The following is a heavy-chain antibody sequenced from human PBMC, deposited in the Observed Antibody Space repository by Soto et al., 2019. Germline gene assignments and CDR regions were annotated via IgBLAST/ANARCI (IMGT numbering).Heavy chain of an antibody. V-gene: IGHV3-15*07. Sequence: EVQLVESGGGLVRPGGSPRLSCAASGISFSNAWMNWVRQAPGKGLEWVGRIKSKIDGGTTNYGAPMKGRFTISRDDSKNTLFLQVHSLKTEDTAVYYCTTLTYYYGSGSSPWGQGTLVTVSS. CDR3: TTLTYYYGSGSSP. CDR1: GISFSNAW. D-gene: IGHD3-10*01. CDR2: IKSKIDGGTT. J-gene: IGHJ5*02.